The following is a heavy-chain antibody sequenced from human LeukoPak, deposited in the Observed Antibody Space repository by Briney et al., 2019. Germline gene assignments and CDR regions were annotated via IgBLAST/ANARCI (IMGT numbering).Heavy chain of an antibody. V-gene: IGHV5-51*01. CDR3: ARPTSFNGDFDF. Sequence: GESLKISCKASGYSFTSYWIGWVRQMPGKGLEWMGIIYPADSESRYSPSFQGQVTMSADNSISTAYLQWSSLKASDTAMYYCARPTSFNGDFDFWGQGTLVTVSS. J-gene: IGHJ4*02. CDR2: IYPADSES. D-gene: IGHD3-16*01. CDR1: GYSFTSYW.